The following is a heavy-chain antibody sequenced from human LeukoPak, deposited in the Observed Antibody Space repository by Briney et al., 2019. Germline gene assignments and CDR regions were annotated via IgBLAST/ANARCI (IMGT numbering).Heavy chain of an antibody. D-gene: IGHD2-2*01. CDR3: AKGSLTSRYSSFDP. J-gene: IGHJ5*02. Sequence: GASVKVSCKASGYTFTNYDIHWVRQAPGQGLEWMGIISPSGGGTSYAQKFHGRVTMTRDTSTSTVYMELSSLRCEDTAVYYCAKGSLTSRYSSFDPWGQGTLVTVSS. CDR1: GYTFTNYD. V-gene: IGHV1-46*01. CDR2: ISPSGGGT.